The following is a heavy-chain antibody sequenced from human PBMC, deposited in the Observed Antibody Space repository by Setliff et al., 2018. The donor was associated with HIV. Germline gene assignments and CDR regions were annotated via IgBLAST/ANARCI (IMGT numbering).Heavy chain of an antibody. J-gene: IGHJ3*02. Sequence: SATLSLTCAVYGGSFSGYYWTWIRQSPGKGLEWIGEITHSGSTNYNPSLKSRVTISVDTSKNQFSLTLSSVTAADTAVYYCASPRSLLVWYDAFDIWGQGTMVTVSS. CDR1: GGSFSGYY. CDR3: ASPRSLLVWYDAFDI. CDR2: ITHSGST. D-gene: IGHD3-16*01. V-gene: IGHV4-34*01.